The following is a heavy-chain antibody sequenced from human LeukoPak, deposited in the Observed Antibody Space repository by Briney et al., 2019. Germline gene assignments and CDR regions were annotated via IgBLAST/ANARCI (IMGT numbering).Heavy chain of an antibody. CDR2: IYYSGST. V-gene: IGHV4-59*01. J-gene: IGHJ4*02. Sequence: PSETLSHTCTVSGGSISSYYWSWIRQPPGKGLEWIGYIYYSGSTNYNPSLKSRVTISVDTSKNQFSLKLSSVTAADTAVYYCARDLRRRGFDYWGQGTLVTVSS. D-gene: IGHD3-10*01. CDR1: GGSISSYY. CDR3: ARDLRRRGFDY.